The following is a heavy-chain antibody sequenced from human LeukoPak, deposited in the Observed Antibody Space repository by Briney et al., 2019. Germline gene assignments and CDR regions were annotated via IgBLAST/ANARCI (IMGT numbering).Heavy chain of an antibody. CDR2: INSGGST. Sequence: GGSLRLSCAASGFTFSNYAMSWVRQAPGKGLEWVSAINSGGSTFYADSVKGRFTISRDNSKSTLYLQMNSLRAEDTAVYYCAKRMVGATTGYYFDYRGQGTLVTVSS. CDR3: AKRMVGATTGYYFDY. D-gene: IGHD1-26*01. V-gene: IGHV3-23*01. CDR1: GFTFSNYA. J-gene: IGHJ4*02.